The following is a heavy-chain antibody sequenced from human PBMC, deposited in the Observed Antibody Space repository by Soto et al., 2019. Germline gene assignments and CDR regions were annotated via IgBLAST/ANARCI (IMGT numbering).Heavy chain of an antibody. D-gene: IGHD6-19*01. CDR2: IKEDGSEK. V-gene: IGHV3-7*02. CDR1: GFTFSSYW. CDR3: ARGSSGWYEVDY. J-gene: IGHJ4*02. Sequence: EVQLVESGGGLVQPGGSLRLSCAASGFTFSSYWMNWVRQAPGKGLEWVANIKEDGSEKNYVDSVKGRITISRDNAKNSRDLQMSSLRVDDTAVYYCARGSSGWYEVDYWGQGTLVTVSS.